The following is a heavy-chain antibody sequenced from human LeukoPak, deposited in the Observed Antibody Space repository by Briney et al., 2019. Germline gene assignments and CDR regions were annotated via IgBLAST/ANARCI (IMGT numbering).Heavy chain of an antibody. CDR1: GYSFTSYW. CDR2: IYPGDSDT. J-gene: IGHJ4*02. CDR3: ARQRSSSWYDNDY. D-gene: IGHD6-13*01. V-gene: IGHV5-51*01. Sequence: GESLKISCKGSGYSFTSYWIGWVRPMPGKGLGWMGIIYPGDSDTRYCPSFQGQVTISADKSISTAYLQWSSLKASDTAMYYCARQRSSSWYDNDYWGQGTLVTVSS.